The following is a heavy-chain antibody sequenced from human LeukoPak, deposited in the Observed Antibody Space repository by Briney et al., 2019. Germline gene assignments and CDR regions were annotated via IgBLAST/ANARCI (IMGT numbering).Heavy chain of an antibody. J-gene: IGHJ4*02. CDR3: ARETTVTALDY. D-gene: IGHD4-17*01. Sequence: SETLSLTCTVSGGSISSYYWSWIRQPPGKGLEGIWYIYYSGSTNYTPSLKSRVTISVDTSKNQFSLKLSSVTAADTAVYYCARETTVTALDYWGQGTLVTVSS. V-gene: IGHV4-59*01. CDR1: GGSISSYY. CDR2: IYYSGST.